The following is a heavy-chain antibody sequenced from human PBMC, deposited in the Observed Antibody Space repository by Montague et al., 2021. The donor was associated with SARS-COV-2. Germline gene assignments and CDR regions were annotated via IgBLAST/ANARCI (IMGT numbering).Heavy chain of an antibody. J-gene: IGHJ4*02. Sequence: SRRLSCAASGFLFSNYEMNWVRQAPGKGLEWVSYISSASTTVYYADSVKGRFTISRDDARNSLYLQLNSLRVEDTAVYYCAGSGLGYWGQGTLVTVSS. CDR3: AGSGLGY. V-gene: IGHV3-48*03. CDR2: ISSASTTV. D-gene: IGHD3-16*01. CDR1: GFLFSNYE.